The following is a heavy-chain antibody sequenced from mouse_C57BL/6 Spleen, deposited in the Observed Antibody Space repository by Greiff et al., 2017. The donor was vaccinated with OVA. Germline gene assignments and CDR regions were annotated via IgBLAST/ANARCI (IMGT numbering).Heavy chain of an antibody. CDR1: GYSITSGYY. CDR3: ARVDGSSNWYFDV. Sequence: VQLKQSGPGLVKPSPSLSLTCSVTGYSITSGYYWNWIRQFPGNKLEWMGYISYDGSNNYNPSLKNRISITRDTSKNQYFLKLNAVTAEDTATYCCARVDGSSNWYFDVWGTGTTVTVSS. J-gene: IGHJ1*03. CDR2: ISYDGSN. D-gene: IGHD1-1*01. V-gene: IGHV3-6*01.